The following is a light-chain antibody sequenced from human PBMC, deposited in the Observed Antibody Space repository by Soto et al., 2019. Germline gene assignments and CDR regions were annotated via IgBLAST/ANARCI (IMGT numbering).Light chain of an antibody. CDR3: QQYCTTPVT. CDR1: QSVLYTSNNENY. V-gene: IGKV4-1*01. Sequence: DIVMTQSPDSLAVSLGERATINCKSSQSVLYTSNNENYLAWYQQKPGQPPKLLIYWASTRESGVPDRFSGSGSGTDFTLTISSLQAEDVAVYYCQQYCTTPVTFGQGTRLEMK. J-gene: IGKJ5*01. CDR2: WAS.